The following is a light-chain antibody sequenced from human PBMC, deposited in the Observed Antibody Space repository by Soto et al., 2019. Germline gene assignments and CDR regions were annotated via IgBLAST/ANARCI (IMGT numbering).Light chain of an antibody. J-gene: IGKJ1*01. V-gene: IGKV3-15*01. CDR2: GAS. CDR3: QQYNNWPPWT. Sequence: EILLTQSPDTLSLSPGERATLSCRAAQSVGSNLAWYQQKPGQAPRLLIYGASTRATGIPARFSGSGSGTEFTLTISSLQSEDFAVYYCQQYNNWPPWTFGQGTKVDI. CDR1: QSVGSN.